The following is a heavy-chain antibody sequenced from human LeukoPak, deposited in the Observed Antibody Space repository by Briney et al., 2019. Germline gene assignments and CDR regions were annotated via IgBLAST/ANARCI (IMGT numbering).Heavy chain of an antibody. V-gene: IGHV3-7*01. CDR3: ARESRGYDILTGKYHRGYYSYYMDV. D-gene: IGHD3-9*01. J-gene: IGHJ6*03. CDR1: GFTFNSYW. CDR2: IKQDVNGK. Sequence: GGSLRLSCAASGFTFNSYWMSWVRQAPGKGLEGVANIKQDVNGKYYVDSVKGRFTISRDNAKNSLYLQMNSLRAEDTAVYYCARESRGYDILTGKYHRGYYSYYMDVWGKGTTVTVSS.